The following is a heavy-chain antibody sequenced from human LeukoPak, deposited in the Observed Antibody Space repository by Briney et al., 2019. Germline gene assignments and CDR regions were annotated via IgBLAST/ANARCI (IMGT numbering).Heavy chain of an antibody. CDR2: ISSSGSTI. D-gene: IGHD4-17*01. CDR1: GFTFSDYY. Sequence: PGGSLRLSCAASGFTFSDYYMSWIRQAPGKGLEWVSYISSSGSTIYYADSVKGRLTISRDNAKNSLYLQMNSLRAEDTAVYYCAGVLGYGDYTYYFDYWGQGTLVTVSS. V-gene: IGHV3-11*01. J-gene: IGHJ4*02. CDR3: AGVLGYGDYTYYFDY.